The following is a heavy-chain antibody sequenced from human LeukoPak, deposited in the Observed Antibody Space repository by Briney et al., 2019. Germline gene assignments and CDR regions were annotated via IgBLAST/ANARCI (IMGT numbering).Heavy chain of an antibody. Sequence: GGSLRLSCAASGFTFSGAWLHWVRQAPGKGLVWVSRINNDGTTTKYADSVKGRFTISRDNAKNTLYLQMNCLRAEDTAVYCCARVSGPGMNEYFHLWGQGTLVTVSS. D-gene: IGHD3-10*01. CDR2: INNDGTTT. V-gene: IGHV3-74*01. CDR3: ARVSGPGMNEYFHL. CDR1: GFTFSGAW. J-gene: IGHJ1*01.